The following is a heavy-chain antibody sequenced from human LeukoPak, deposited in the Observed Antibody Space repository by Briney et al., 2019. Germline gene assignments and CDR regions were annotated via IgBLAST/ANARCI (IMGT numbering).Heavy chain of an antibody. CDR1: GGSISSSSYY. V-gene: IGHV4-39*07. CDR3: ARGGVGEPVDY. Sequence: PSETLSLTCTVSGGSISSSSYYWGWIRQPPGKGLEWIGSIYYSGSTYYNPSLKSRVTISVDTSKNQFSLKLSSVTAADTAVYYCARGGVGEPVDYWGQGTLVTVSS. J-gene: IGHJ4*02. D-gene: IGHD3-16*01. CDR2: IYYSGST.